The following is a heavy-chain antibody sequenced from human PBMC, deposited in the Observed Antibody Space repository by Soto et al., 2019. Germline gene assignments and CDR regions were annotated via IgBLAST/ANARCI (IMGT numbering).Heavy chain of an antibody. CDR3: ARIVVGATVDL. Sequence: SETLSLTCTVSGGSISSGDYYWGWIRQPPGKGLEWIGYISYSGSAYYNPSLKSRFTISIDTSKKQFSLTLTSVTAADTAVYFCARIVVGATVDLWGQGSLVTVSS. J-gene: IGHJ5*02. CDR2: ISYSGSA. D-gene: IGHD1-26*01. CDR1: GGSISSGDYY. V-gene: IGHV4-30-4*01.